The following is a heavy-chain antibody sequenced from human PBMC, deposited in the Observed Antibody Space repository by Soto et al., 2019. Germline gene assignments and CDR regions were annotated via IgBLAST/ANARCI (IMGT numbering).Heavy chain of an antibody. Sequence: QVQLVQSGAEVKKPGASVKVSCKASGYTFTGYYMHWVRQAPGQRLEWMGWINPNSGGTNNAQKFQGWVTMTRDTSISTAYMELSRLRSDDTAVYYCARGQQLAYYFDYWGQGTLVTVSS. V-gene: IGHV1-2*04. J-gene: IGHJ4*02. CDR3: ARGQQLAYYFDY. CDR2: INPNSGGT. D-gene: IGHD6-13*01. CDR1: GYTFTGYY.